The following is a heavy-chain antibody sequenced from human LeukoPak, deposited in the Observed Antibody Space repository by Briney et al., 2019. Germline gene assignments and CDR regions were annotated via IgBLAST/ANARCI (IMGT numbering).Heavy chain of an antibody. CDR2: IIPIFGTA. CDR3: ARDQAGYYYVSGSYFSWIY. CDR1: GGTFSSYA. Sequence: SVKVSCKASGGTFSSYAISWVRQAPGQGLEWMGGIIPIFGTANYAQKFQGRVTITADESTSTAYMELSSLRSEDTAVYYCARDQAGYYYVSGSYFSWIYWGQGTLVTVSS. J-gene: IGHJ4*02. D-gene: IGHD3-10*01. V-gene: IGHV1-69*01.